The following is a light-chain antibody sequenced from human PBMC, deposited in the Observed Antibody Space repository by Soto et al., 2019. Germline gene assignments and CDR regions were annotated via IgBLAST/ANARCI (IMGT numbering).Light chain of an antibody. Sequence: EIVLTQSPGTLSLSPGERATLSCRASETVAGSYLAWYQQKPGQAPRLLIHGASTRATGIADRFSGSGSGTDFTLTISRLEPEDFAVYYCQQYGSSPELTFGGGTKVDIK. J-gene: IGKJ4*01. CDR3: QQYGSSPELT. V-gene: IGKV3-20*01. CDR1: ETVAGSY. CDR2: GAS.